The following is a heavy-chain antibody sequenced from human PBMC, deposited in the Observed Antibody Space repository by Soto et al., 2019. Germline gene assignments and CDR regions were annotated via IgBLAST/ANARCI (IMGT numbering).Heavy chain of an antibody. CDR3: ARDKGEFVDY. V-gene: IGHV3-48*02. Sequence: PGGSRRRSWAASGFTFSSYIMNWVRQAPGKGLEWVSYISSSSSTIYYADSVEGRFTISRDNAKNSLYLQMNSLRDEDTAVYYCARDKGEFVDYWGQGTLVTVSS. J-gene: IGHJ4*02. CDR1: GFTFSSYI. CDR2: ISSSSSTI. D-gene: IGHD3-16*01.